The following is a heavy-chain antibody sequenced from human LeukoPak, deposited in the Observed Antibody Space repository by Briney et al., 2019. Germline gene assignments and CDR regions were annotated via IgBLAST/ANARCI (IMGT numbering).Heavy chain of an antibody. D-gene: IGHD3-22*01. Sequence: ASVNVSCKASGGTFSSYAISWVRQAPGQGLEWMGGIIPIFGTANYAQKFQGRVTITADESTSTAYMELSSLRSEDTAVYYCARDHYYDSSGYYYYYYGMDVWGQGTTVTVSS. CDR3: ARDHYYDSSGYYYYYYGMDV. CDR1: GGTFSSYA. V-gene: IGHV1-69*13. CDR2: IIPIFGTA. J-gene: IGHJ6*02.